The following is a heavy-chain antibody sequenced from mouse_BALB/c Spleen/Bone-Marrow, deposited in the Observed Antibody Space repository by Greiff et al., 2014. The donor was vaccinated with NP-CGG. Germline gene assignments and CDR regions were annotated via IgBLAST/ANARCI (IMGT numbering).Heavy chain of an antibody. CDR3: SSGTYGNYFDY. J-gene: IGHJ2*01. Sequence: EVQLQQSGAELVRPGALVKLSCKASGFNIKDYYVHWMKQRPEQGLEWIGWIDPENGDTIYESTFRGKASITADTSSNTAYLQLSRLTSEDTAVYFCSSGTYGNYFDYWGQGTTLTVSS. CDR1: GFNIKDYY. V-gene: IGHV14-1*02. D-gene: IGHD2-1*01. CDR2: IDPENGDT.